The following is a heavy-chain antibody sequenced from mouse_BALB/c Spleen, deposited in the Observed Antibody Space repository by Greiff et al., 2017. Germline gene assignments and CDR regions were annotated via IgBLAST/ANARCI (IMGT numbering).Heavy chain of an antibody. D-gene: IGHD2-1*01. CDR2: ISYDGSN. J-gene: IGHJ4*01. Sequence: EVKLMESGPGLVKPSQSLSLTCSVTGYSITSGYYWNWIRQFPGNKLEWMGYISYDGSNNYNPSLKNRISITRDTSKNQFFLKLNSVTTEDTATYDCARVHGNYDYWGQGTSVTVSA. CDR1: GYSITSGYY. CDR3: ARVHGNYDY. V-gene: IGHV3-6*02.